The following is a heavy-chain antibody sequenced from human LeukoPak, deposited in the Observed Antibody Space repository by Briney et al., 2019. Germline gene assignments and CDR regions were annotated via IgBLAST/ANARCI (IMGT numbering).Heavy chain of an antibody. J-gene: IGHJ6*02. V-gene: IGHV4-34*01. CDR1: GGSISSYY. Sequence: SETLSLTCTVSGGSISSYYWSWIRQPPGKGLEWIGEINHSGSTNYNPSLKSRVTISVDTSKNQFSLKLSSVTAADTAVYYCARGGGRTPYYYYGMDVWGQGTTVTVSS. CDR2: INHSGST. CDR3: ARGGGRTPYYYYGMDV. D-gene: IGHD2-15*01.